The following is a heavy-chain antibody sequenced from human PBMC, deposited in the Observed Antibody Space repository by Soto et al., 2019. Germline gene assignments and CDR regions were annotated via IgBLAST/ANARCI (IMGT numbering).Heavy chain of an antibody. V-gene: IGHV3-7*04. J-gene: IGHJ4*02. Sequence: EVQLVESGGNLVQPGGSLRFSCVASGFTFSSYWMTWVRQAPGKGLEWVGNIKQDGGEKNYVDSVKGRFTISRDNAKNSVYLQMNSLRAEDTAVYYCAREIVEARGASYFDYWGPGTLVTVSS. CDR1: GFTFSSYW. D-gene: IGHD2-15*01. CDR2: IKQDGGEK. CDR3: AREIVEARGASYFDY.